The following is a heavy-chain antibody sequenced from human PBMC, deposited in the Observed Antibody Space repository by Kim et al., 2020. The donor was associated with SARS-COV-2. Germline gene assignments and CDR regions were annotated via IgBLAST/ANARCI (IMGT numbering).Heavy chain of an antibody. V-gene: IGHV6-1*01. D-gene: IGHD6-13*01. J-gene: IGHJ5*02. CDR1: GDSVSSNSAA. CDR3: ARDRSPKSIAAAGRANWFDP. Sequence: SQTLSLTCAISGDSVSSNSAAWNWIRQSPSRGLEWLGRTYYRSKWYNDYAVSVKSRITINPDTSKNQFSLQLNSVTPEDTAVYYCARDRSPKSIAAAGRANWFDPWGQGTLVTVSS. CDR2: TYYRSKWYN.